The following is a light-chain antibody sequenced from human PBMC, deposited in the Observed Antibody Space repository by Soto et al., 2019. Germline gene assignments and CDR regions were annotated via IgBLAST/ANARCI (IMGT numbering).Light chain of an antibody. J-gene: IGKJ1*01. V-gene: IGKV1-39*01. CDR1: QSITSY. CDR3: QQYNSQST. Sequence: SQRTQCPCSLPASVAVIVTIARRASQSITSYLNLYQQKPGKAPKLLIYAASSLQSGVPSRFSGSGSWTEFTLTISSLQPDDFATYYCQQYNSQSTFGQGTKVDI. CDR2: AAS.